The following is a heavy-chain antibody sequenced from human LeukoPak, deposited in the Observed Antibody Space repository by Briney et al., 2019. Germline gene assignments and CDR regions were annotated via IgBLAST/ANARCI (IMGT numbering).Heavy chain of an antibody. CDR2: IKHDASEK. V-gene: IGHV3-7*01. Sequence: GGSLRLSCAASGFTFRSYWMAWVRQTPGKGLEWVANIKHDASEKYYVDSVKGRFTISRDNAQNSFYLQMNSLRAEDTAVYYCARDRGSTGYDLYGYWGQGTLVTVSS. CDR3: ARDRGSTGYDLYGY. D-gene: IGHD5-12*01. J-gene: IGHJ4*02. CDR1: GFTFRSYW.